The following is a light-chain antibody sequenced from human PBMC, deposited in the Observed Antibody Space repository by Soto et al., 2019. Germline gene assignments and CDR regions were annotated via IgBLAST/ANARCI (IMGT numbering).Light chain of an antibody. Sequence: EVVLTQSPGTLSLSQGERATLSCRASQSVSRSYLAWYQQKPGQAPRLLIYVASSRATGIPDRFSGSGSGTDFTLTISRLEPEDFAMYYCQQYGSSPYTFGQGTKLEIK. CDR3: QQYGSSPYT. CDR2: VAS. V-gene: IGKV3-20*01. CDR1: QSVSRSY. J-gene: IGKJ2*01.